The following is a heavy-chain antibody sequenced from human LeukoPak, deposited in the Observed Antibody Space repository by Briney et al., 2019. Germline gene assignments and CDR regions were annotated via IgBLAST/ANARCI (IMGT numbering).Heavy chain of an antibody. CDR2: ISGSGGST. CDR3: ARDTPEYFQH. V-gene: IGHV3-23*01. Sequence: GGSLRLSCAASGFTFSSYAMSWVRQAPGKGLEWVSAISGSGGSTYYADSVKGRFTISRDNAKNSLYLQMNSLRAEDTAVYYCARDTPEYFQHWGQGTLVTVSS. J-gene: IGHJ1*01. CDR1: GFTFSSYA.